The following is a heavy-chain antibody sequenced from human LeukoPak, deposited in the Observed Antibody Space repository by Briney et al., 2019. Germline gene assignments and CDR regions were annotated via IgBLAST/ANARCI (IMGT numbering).Heavy chain of an antibody. CDR1: GYSLTSYW. D-gene: IGHD2-21*02. V-gene: IGHV5-51*01. CDR3: ARQAGAYCGGDCRDDAFDI. CDR2: IYPGDSDT. Sequence: GESLKISCKGSGYSLTSYWIGWVRQMPGKGLEWMGIIYPGDSDTRYSPSFQGQVTISADKSISTAYLQWSSLKASDTAMYYCARQAGAYCGGDCRDDAFDIWGQGTMVTVSS. J-gene: IGHJ3*02.